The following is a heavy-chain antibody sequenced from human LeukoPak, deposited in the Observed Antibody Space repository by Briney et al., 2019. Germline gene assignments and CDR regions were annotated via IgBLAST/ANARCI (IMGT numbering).Heavy chain of an antibody. CDR2: IYSGGST. J-gene: IGHJ4*02. V-gene: IGHV3-66*04. CDR1: GFTVSSNY. Sequence: GGSLRLSCAASGFTVSSNYMSWVRQTPGKGLEWVSVIYSGGSTYYADSVKGRFTISRDNSKNTLYLQMNSLRAEDTAVYYCARHSRPSYYYDSSGYTGQFGYWGQGTLVTVSS. D-gene: IGHD3-22*01. CDR3: ARHSRPSYYYDSSGYTGQFGY.